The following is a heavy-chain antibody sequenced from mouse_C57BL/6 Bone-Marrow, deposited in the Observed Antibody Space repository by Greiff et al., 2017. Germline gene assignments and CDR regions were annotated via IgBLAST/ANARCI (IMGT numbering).Heavy chain of an antibody. V-gene: IGHV1-47*01. CDR1: GYTFTTYP. D-gene: IGHD2-4*01. CDR3: ARCCDYGGDYFDY. J-gene: IGHJ2*01. Sequence: QVQLKESGAELVKPGASVTMSCTASGYTFTTYPIEWLKQNPGKSLEWIGSFFPYNGDTKYNEKFKGQATLTVDTSSSTAYLELSRLTSDDSAVYYGARCCDYGGDYFDYWGQGTTLTVSA. CDR2: FFPYNGDT.